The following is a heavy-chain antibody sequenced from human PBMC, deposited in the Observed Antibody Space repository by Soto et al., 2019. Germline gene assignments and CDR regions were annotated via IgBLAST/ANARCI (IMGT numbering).Heavy chain of an antibody. CDR2: ISYDGSNK. D-gene: IGHD4-17*01. V-gene: IGHV3-30*18. J-gene: IGHJ1*01. CDR1: GFTFSSYG. CDR3: AKVPSGDYGEEYFQH. Sequence: PGGSLRLSCAASGFTFSSYGMHWVRQAPGKGLEWVAVISYDGSNKYYADSVKGRFTISRDNSKNTLYLQMNSLRAEDTAVYYCAKVPSGDYGEEYFQHWGQGTLVTVSS.